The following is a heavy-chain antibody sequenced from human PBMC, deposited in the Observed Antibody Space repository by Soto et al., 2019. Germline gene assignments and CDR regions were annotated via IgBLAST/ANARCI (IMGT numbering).Heavy chain of an antibody. V-gene: IGHV3-7*01. CDR1: GFTFSSYW. J-gene: IGHJ5*02. D-gene: IGHD3-3*01. CDR2: IKQDGSEK. Sequence: GGSLRLSCAASGFTFSSYWMSWVRQAPGKGLEWVANIKQDGSEKCYVDSVKGRFTISRDNAKNPLYLQMNSLRAEDTAVYYCARDQNDYDFWSGYWFDPWGQGTLVTVSS. CDR3: ARDQNDYDFWSGYWFDP.